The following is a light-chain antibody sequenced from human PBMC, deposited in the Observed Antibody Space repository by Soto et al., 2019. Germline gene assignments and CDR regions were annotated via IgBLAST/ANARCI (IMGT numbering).Light chain of an antibody. CDR1: QGVSSS. J-gene: IGKJ5*01. Sequence: SPGEIATLSCSTSQGVSSSLAWYQQKPGQAPRLLIYDASNRATGIQARFSGSGSGTDFTLTISRLEPEDFAVYFFQQYARSLALTFGQGTRLEIK. CDR2: DAS. V-gene: IGKV3-20*01. CDR3: QQYARSLALT.